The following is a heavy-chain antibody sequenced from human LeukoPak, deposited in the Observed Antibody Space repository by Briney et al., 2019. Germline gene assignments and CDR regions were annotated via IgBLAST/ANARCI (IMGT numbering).Heavy chain of an antibody. CDR2: ISYDGNNK. CDR1: GFTFSSYA. V-gene: IGHV3-30-3*01. D-gene: IGHD3-10*01. CDR3: ASQGGLLWFGELSGGMDV. Sequence: GGSLRLSCAASGFTFSSYAMNWVRQAPGKGLEWVAFISYDGNNKYYADSVKGRFTISRDNSKNTLYLQMNSLRAEDTAVYYCASQGGLLWFGELSGGMDVWGQGTTVTVSS. J-gene: IGHJ6*02.